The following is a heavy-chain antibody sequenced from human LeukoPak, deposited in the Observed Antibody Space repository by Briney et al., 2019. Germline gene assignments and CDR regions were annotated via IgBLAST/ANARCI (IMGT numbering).Heavy chain of an antibody. J-gene: IGHJ4*02. V-gene: IGHV1-3*01. CDR2: INAGNGNT. Sequence: ASVKVSCKASGYTFTSYDINWVRQATGQGLEWMGWINAGNGNTKYSQKFQGRVTITRDTSASTAYMELSSLRSEDTAVYYCATRTGYYALPDYWGQGTLVTVSS. D-gene: IGHD3/OR15-3a*01. CDR1: GYTFTSYD. CDR3: ATRTGYYALPDY.